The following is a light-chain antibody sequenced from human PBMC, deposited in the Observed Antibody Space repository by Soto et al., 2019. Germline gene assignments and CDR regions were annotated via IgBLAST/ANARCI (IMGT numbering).Light chain of an antibody. Sequence: DIQMTQSPSSLSASVGARVSITCRASQSITSYLNWYQQKPGKAPKLLIHAAFTLQTGVSSRFIGSGSGTDFTLTINSLQPEDFATYYCQQSSSSPWTFGQGTKVDIK. V-gene: IGKV1-39*01. CDR1: QSITSY. CDR3: QQSSSSPWT. CDR2: AAF. J-gene: IGKJ1*01.